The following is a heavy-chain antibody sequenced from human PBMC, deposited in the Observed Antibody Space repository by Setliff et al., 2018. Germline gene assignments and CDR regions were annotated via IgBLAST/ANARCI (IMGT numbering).Heavy chain of an antibody. J-gene: IGHJ3*02. V-gene: IGHV1-18*01. D-gene: IGHD2-2*03. Sequence: ASVKVSCKSSGFTFTDYGITWVRQVPGQGLEWMGWINNYNFNTQYAQKFQGRVTVTTDTSTTTAYMELSSLRSEDTAVYYCAREWVDIRMGGALDMWGQGTLVTVSS. CDR2: INNYNFNT. CDR3: AREWVDIRMGGALDM. CDR1: GFTFTDYG.